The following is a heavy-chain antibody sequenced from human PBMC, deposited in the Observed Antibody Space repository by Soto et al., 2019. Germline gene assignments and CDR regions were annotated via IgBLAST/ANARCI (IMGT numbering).Heavy chain of an antibody. D-gene: IGHD3-3*01. Sequence: ASVKVSCKASGYTFTSYGISWVRQAPGQGLEWMGWISAYNGNTNYAQKLQGRVTMTTDTSTSTAYMELRSLRSDDTAVYYCARVRVGFVVVSYYFDYWGQGTLVTVSS. V-gene: IGHV1-18*01. CDR2: ISAYNGNT. CDR1: GYTFTSYG. J-gene: IGHJ4*02. CDR3: ARVRVGFVVVSYYFDY.